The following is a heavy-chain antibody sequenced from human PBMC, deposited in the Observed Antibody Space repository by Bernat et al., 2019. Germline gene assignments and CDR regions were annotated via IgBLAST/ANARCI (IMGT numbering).Heavy chain of an antibody. CDR2: IYYSGST. V-gene: IGHV4-39*01. Sequence: QLQLQESGPGLVKPSETLSLTCTVSGGSISSSSSYRGWIRQPPGKGLEWIGSIYYSGSTYYNPSLKSRVTISVDTSKNQFSLKLSSVTAADTAVYYCARQDCSGGSCSMFDYWGQGTLVTVSS. CDR1: GGSISSSSSY. J-gene: IGHJ4*02. CDR3: ARQDCSGGSCSMFDY. D-gene: IGHD2-15*01.